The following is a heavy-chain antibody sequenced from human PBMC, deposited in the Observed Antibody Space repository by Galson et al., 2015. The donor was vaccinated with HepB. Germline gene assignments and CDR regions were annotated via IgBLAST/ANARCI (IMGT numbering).Heavy chain of an antibody. D-gene: IGHD2-2*01. CDR2: ISAYNGNT. V-gene: IGHV1-18*04. CDR3: ARESRCSSTSCPWYYFDY. J-gene: IGHJ4*02. CDR1: GYTFTSYG. Sequence: SVKVSCKASGYTFTSYGISWVRQAPGQGLEWMGWISAYNGNTNYAQKLQGRVTMTTDTSTSTAYMELRSLRSDDTAVYYCARESRCSSTSCPWYYFDYWGQGTLVTVSS.